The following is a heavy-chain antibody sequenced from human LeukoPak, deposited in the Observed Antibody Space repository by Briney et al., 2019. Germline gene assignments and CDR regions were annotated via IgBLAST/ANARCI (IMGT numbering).Heavy chain of an antibody. CDR2: ISGSGGST. Sequence: GGSLRLSCAASGFTFSDYYMSWVRQAPGKGLEWVSAISGSGGSTYYADSVKGRFTISRDNSKNTLYLQMNSLRAEDTAVYYCAKLGEVATIPFDYWGQGTLVTVSS. CDR1: GFTFSDYY. J-gene: IGHJ4*02. CDR3: AKLGEVATIPFDY. V-gene: IGHV3-23*01. D-gene: IGHD5-12*01.